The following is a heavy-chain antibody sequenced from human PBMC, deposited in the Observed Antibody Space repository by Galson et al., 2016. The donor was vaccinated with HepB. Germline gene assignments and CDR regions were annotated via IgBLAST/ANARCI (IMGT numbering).Heavy chain of an antibody. D-gene: IGHD3-16*01. V-gene: IGHV3-48*02. Sequence: SLRLSCAASGFTFRTYTLNWVRQAPGKGLEWIAWITSSSDTMYYADSVKGRFTISRDNAKNSLYLEMNSLRDEDTAVYYCARDDYFRLGYWGQGTLVTVSP. J-gene: IGHJ4*02. CDR1: GFTFRTYT. CDR3: ARDDYFRLGY. CDR2: ITSSSDTM.